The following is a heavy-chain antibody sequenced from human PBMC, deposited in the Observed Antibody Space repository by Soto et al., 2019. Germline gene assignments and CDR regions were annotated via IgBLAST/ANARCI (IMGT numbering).Heavy chain of an antibody. CDR2: VSNEGTPT. Sequence: EVQLVESGGGLVQPGESLRLSCSGSGYMFSGYAMHWVRQAPGKGRAYVSGVSNEGTPTYYADSVKGRFTISRDNSKNTLFLQMSSLTIEDTAVDYGVQGYFFDNWGQGTLVTVSS. CDR3: VQGYFFDN. V-gene: IGHV3-64D*06. CDR1: GYMFSGYA. J-gene: IGHJ4*02.